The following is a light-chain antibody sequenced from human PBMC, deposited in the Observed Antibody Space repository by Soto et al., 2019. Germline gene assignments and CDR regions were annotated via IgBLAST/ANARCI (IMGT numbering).Light chain of an antibody. CDR1: SSDIGAYDY. V-gene: IGLV2-14*01. Sequence: QSLLTQPASLSGSPGQSITISCTGTSSDIGAYDYVSWFQQHPGKAPKLMISEVNNRPSGVSNRFSGSKSGNTAYLTISGLQVEDEAEYFCFSFTTTRTQGFGTGTKVTVL. CDR2: EVN. CDR3: FSFTTTRTQG. J-gene: IGLJ1*01.